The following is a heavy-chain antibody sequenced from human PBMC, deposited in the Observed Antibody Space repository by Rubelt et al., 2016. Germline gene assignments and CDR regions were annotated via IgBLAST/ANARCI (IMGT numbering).Heavy chain of an antibody. Sequence: QITLKESGPTLVKPTQTLTVTCTFSGFSLSANREQVAWIRQPPGEALEWLAIIYWDDDKRYSPSLKSRLTVTKDASNNQVVLTMSTLDPVDTATYYCAHRLAGTGTIYWGQGTLVTVSS. CDR3: AHRLAGTGTIY. CDR1: GFSLSANREQ. J-gene: IGHJ4*02. V-gene: IGHV2-5*02. D-gene: IGHD1-1*01. CDR2: IYWDDDK.